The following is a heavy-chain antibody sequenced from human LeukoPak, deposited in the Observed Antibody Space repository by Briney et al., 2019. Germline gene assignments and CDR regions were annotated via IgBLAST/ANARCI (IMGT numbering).Heavy chain of an antibody. V-gene: IGHV4-30-2*01. J-gene: IGHJ4*02. CDR3: ARLSYSISWYFFDF. CDR1: GGSISSGGHY. Sequence: SETLSLTCTVSGGSISSGGHYWSWIRQPPGQALEWIGYIYQSGSTYYNPSLKSRVTISVDRSKNQFSLKLSSVTAADTAVYYCARLSYSISWYFFDFWGQGTLVTVSS. CDR2: IYQSGST. D-gene: IGHD6-13*01.